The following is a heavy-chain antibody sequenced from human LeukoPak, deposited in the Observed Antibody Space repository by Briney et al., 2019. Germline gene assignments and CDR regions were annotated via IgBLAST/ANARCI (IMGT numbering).Heavy chain of an antibody. CDR2: IYYSGST. Sequence: SETLSLTCTVSGGSISSYYWSWIRQPPGKGLEWIGYIYYSGSTNYNPSLKSRVTISVDTSKNQFSLKLSSVTAADTAVYYCARQRVYYYDSSGYYYLDYWGQGTLVTVSS. D-gene: IGHD3-22*01. CDR3: ARQRVYYYDSSGYYYLDY. J-gene: IGHJ4*02. V-gene: IGHV4-59*08. CDR1: GGSISSYY.